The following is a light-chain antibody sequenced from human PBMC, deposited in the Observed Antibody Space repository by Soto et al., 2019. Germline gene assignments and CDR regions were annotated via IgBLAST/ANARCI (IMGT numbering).Light chain of an antibody. CDR2: DVT. J-gene: IGLJ2*01. CDR1: SSDVGGYNF. CDR3: SSYTSTNPLV. Sequence: QSALTQPASVSGSPGQSITISCTGTSSDVGGYNFVSWYQQHPGKVPKLLIYDVTHRPSGVSNRFSASKSANTASLTISGLHAEDAAYYYCSSYTSTNPLVFGGGTKLTVL. V-gene: IGLV2-14*01.